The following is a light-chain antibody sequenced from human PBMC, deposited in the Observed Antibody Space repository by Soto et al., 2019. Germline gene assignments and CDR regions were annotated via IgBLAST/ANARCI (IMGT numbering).Light chain of an antibody. CDR1: QSVSGSY. CDR3: QQYGTSPET. V-gene: IGKV3-20*01. J-gene: IGKJ2*01. CDR2: GAS. Sequence: EIVLTQSPGTLSLSPGERATLACRASQSVSGSYLAWYQQKPCRAPRLLINGASSRATGIPDRFSGNGAGKDFTLTISRLEPEDVAVYYCQQYGTSPETFGQGTKLEIK.